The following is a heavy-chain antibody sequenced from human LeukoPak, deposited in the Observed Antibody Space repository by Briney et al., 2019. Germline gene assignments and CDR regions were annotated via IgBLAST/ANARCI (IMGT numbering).Heavy chain of an antibody. Sequence: GGSLRLSCAASGFTFSSYNMNWVRQAPGKGPEWASYISSSASIIYYADSVKGRFTISRDNAKNSLYLQMNSLRDEDTAVYYCASGVAVASLFDYWGQGTLVTVSS. CDR1: GFTFSSYN. J-gene: IGHJ4*02. CDR2: ISSSASII. V-gene: IGHV3-48*02. CDR3: ASGVAVASLFDY. D-gene: IGHD6-19*01.